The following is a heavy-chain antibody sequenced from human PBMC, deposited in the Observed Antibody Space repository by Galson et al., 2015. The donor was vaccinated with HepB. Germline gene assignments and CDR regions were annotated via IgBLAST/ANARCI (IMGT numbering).Heavy chain of an antibody. CDR2: INPNSGGT. CDR3: ARLGYYYDSSGYYRGEQPRHFDY. D-gene: IGHD3-22*01. V-gene: IGHV1-2*06. Sequence: SVKVSCKASGCTFTGYYMHWVRQAPGQGLEWMGRINPNSGGTNYAQKFQGRVTMTRDTSISTAYMELSRLRSDDTAVYYCARLGYYYDSSGYYRGEQPRHFDYWGQGTLVTVSS. J-gene: IGHJ4*02. CDR1: GCTFTGYY.